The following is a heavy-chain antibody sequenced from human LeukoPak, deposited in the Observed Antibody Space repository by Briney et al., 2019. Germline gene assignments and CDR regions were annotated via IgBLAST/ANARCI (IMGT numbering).Heavy chain of an antibody. D-gene: IGHD2-21*01. J-gene: IGHJ5*02. Sequence: SDTLSLTCTVSDGSISTTYYYWGWIRQPPGKGLEWIGYIYYSGSTNYNPSLKSRVTISVDTSKNQFSLKLSSVTAADTAVYYCARHVVVERVREPYNWFDPWGQGTLVTVSS. V-gene: IGHV4-61*05. CDR1: DGSISTTYYY. CDR3: ARHVVVERVREPYNWFDP. CDR2: IYYSGST.